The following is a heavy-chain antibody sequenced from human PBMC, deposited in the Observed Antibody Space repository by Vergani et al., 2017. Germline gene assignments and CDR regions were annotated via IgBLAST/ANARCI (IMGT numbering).Heavy chain of an antibody. CDR1: GFTFSTYA. CDR2: ISSDGGST. CDR3: AVXQGTSAYYYGGFDY. V-gene: IGHV3-23*01. Sequence: EVQLLESGGGLVQPGGSLRLSCAASGFTFSTYAMTWVRQAPGKGLEWVSTISSDGGSTYSADSVKGRFTISRDNSKNTLSLQMNSLTAEDTAIYYCAVXQGTSAYYYGGFDYWGQGILVTVSS. J-gene: IGHJ4*02. D-gene: IGHD3-22*01.